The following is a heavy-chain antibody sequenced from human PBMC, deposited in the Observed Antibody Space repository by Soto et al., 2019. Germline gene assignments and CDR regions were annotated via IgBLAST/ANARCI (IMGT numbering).Heavy chain of an antibody. CDR1: GFTFSSYA. CDR2: ISYDGSNK. J-gene: IGHJ6*03. V-gene: IGHV3-30*18. Sequence: GGSLRLSCEASGFTFSSYAIHWVRQAPGKGLEWVAVISYDGSNKYYADSVKGRFTISRDNSKNTLYLQMNSLRAEDTAVYYCANAKGNRYYYHMDVWGKGTTVTVSS. CDR3: ANAKGNRYYYHMDV.